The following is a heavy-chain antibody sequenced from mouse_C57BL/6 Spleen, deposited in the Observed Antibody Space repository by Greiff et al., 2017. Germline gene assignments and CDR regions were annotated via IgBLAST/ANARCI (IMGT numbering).Heavy chain of an antibody. J-gene: IGHJ4*01. Sequence: QVQLQQPGAELVRPGSSVKLSCKASGYTFTSSWMDWVKQRPGQGLEWIGNIYPSDSEPHYNQKFKDKATLTVDKSSSTAYMQRSSLTSEDSAVYYCARGDSNYVGAMDYWGQGTSVTVSS. D-gene: IGHD2-5*01. CDR3: ARGDSNYVGAMDY. CDR1: GYTFTSSW. CDR2: IYPSDSEP. V-gene: IGHV1-61*01.